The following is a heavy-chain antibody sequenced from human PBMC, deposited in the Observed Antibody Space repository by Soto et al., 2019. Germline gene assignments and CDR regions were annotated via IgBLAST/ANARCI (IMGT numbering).Heavy chain of an antibody. J-gene: IGHJ4*02. V-gene: IGHV4-4*07. CDR3: ARGGASTRTFDY. CDR2: IHTTENT. CDR1: GGSISGYY. D-gene: IGHD1-1*01. Sequence: SETLSLTCTVSGGSISGYYRSWLRQPAGKGLEWIGRIHTTENTNYNPSLKNRVTMSVDTSNNQFSLKLSSLTASDTAIYYCARGGASTRTFDYWGQGTPVTVSS.